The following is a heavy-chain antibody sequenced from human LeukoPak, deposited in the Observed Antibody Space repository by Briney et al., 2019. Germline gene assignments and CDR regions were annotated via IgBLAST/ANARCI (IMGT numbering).Heavy chain of an antibody. Sequence: GGSLRLSCAASGFTFSNAWMSWVRQAPGKGLEWVGRIKSKTDGGTTDYAAPVKGRFTISRDDSKNTLYLQMNSLKTEDTAVYYCTTDTYYYDSSGPIGGADWGQGTLVTVSS. CDR3: TTDTYYYDSSGPIGGAD. V-gene: IGHV3-15*01. D-gene: IGHD3-22*01. CDR1: GFTFSNAW. J-gene: IGHJ4*02. CDR2: IKSKTDGGTT.